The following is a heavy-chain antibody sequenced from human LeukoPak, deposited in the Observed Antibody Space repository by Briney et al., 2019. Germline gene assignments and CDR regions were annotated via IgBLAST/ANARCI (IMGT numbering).Heavy chain of an antibody. J-gene: IGHJ4*02. CDR2: ISSNGGST. D-gene: IGHD3-3*01. CDR1: GFTFSSYA. V-gene: IGHV3-64*01. Sequence: GGSLRLSCAASGFTFSSYAMHWVRQAPGKGLEYVLAISSNGGSTYYANSVKGRFTISRDNSKNTLYLQMGSLRAEDMAVYYCARDRYDFWSGYQFDYWGQGTLVTVSS. CDR3: ARDRYDFWSGYQFDY.